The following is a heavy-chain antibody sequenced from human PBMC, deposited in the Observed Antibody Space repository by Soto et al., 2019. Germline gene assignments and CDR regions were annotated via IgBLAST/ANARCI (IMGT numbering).Heavy chain of an antibody. D-gene: IGHD3-9*01. Sequence: GGSLRLSCAASGFTVGSNYMSWVRQAPGKGLEWVSVIYSEGTPYYADSVKGRFTISRENSNNTLYLHMNNLRAEDTAVYYCARSTYYDILTGSYYYYAMDVWGQGTTVT. V-gene: IGHV3-53*01. CDR2: IYSEGTP. CDR1: GFTVGSNY. J-gene: IGHJ6*02. CDR3: ARSTYYDILTGSYYYYAMDV.